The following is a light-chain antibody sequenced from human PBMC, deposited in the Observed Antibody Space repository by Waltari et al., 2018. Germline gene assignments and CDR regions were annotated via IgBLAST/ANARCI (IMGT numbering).Light chain of an antibody. CDR1: SGSIASNY. CDR2: EDN. V-gene: IGLV6-57*01. Sequence: NFMLTQPHSVSESPGKTVTISCTRSSGSIASNYGQWYQQRPGSSPTTVIYEDNQRPSGVPDRFSGSTDSSSNSASLTISGLKTEDEADYYCQSYDSSQWVFGGGTKLTVL. CDR3: QSYDSSQWV. J-gene: IGLJ3*02.